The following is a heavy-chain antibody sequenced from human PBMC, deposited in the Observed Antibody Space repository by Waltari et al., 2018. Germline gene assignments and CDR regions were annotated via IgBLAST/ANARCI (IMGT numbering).Heavy chain of an antibody. CDR1: GFTVSSNY. J-gene: IGHJ6*02. CDR3: ARGYGDYVMDV. D-gene: IGHD4-17*01. V-gene: IGHV3-66*03. Sequence: EVQLVESGGGLIQPGGSLRLSCAASGFTVSSNYMSWVRQAPGKGLEWVSVISYDGSNKYYADSVKGRFTISRDNSKNTLYLQMNSLRAEDTAVYYCARGYGDYVMDVWGQGTTVTVSS. CDR2: ISYDGSNK.